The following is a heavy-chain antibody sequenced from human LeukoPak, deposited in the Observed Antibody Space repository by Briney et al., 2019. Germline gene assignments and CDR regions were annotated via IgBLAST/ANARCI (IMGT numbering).Heavy chain of an antibody. CDR2: MCFSGST. CDR1: GASVNSGSSY. J-gene: IGHJ5*02. V-gene: IGHV4-61*01. Sequence: PSETLSLTCTVSGASVNSGSSYWSWIRQPPGKGLEWIGSMCFSGSTNYNPSLKSRVTISIDTSKNQFPLKLTSVTAADTAVYYCARRIVERHTIEEDNWFDPWGQGILVTVSS. D-gene: IGHD2-15*01. CDR3: ARRIVERHTIEEDNWFDP.